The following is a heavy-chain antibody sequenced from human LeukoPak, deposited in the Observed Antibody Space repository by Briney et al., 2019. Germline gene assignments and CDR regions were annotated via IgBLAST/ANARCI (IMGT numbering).Heavy chain of an antibody. D-gene: IGHD3-9*01. CDR1: GFTFSDYY. V-gene: IGHV3-11*01. Sequence: PGGSLRLSCAASGFTFSDYYMSWIRQAPGKGLEWVSYISSSGSTIYYADSVKGRLTTSRDNAKNSLYLQMNSLRAEDTAVYYCAGDGIRYFDWYDSHFDYWGQGTLVTVSS. CDR2: ISSSGSTI. J-gene: IGHJ4*02. CDR3: AGDGIRYFDWYDSHFDY.